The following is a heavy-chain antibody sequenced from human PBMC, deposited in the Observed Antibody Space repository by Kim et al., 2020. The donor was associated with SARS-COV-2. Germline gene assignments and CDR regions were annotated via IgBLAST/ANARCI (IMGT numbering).Heavy chain of an antibody. J-gene: IGHJ4*02. V-gene: IGHV4-59*08. CDR1: GGSITSYY. Sequence: SETLSLTCTVSGGSITSYYWSWIRQPPGKGLEWIGYIYYRGSTNYNPSLKSRVTISVDSSRNHCSLKLSSVTATDTTVYYCAGTYGGNPGYFDYWGQGTLVTVSS. CDR2: IYYRGST. D-gene: IGHD4-17*01. CDR3: AGTYGGNPGYFDY.